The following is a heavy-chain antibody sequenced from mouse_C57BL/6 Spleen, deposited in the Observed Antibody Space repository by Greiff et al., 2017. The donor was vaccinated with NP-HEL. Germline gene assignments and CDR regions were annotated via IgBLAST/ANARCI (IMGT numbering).Heavy chain of an antibody. CDR3: EREVYYDSSSLYAMDD. Sequence: EVQLVESGGDLVKPGGSLKLSCAASGFTFSSYGMSWVRQTPDKRLEWVATISSGGSYTYYPDSVKGRFTISRAHAKNPLYLQMSSLKSEDTAMYYCEREVYYDSSSLYAMDDWGQGTSVTVSS. D-gene: IGHD1-1*01. V-gene: IGHV5-6*01. CDR1: GFTFSSYG. J-gene: IGHJ4*01. CDR2: ISSGGSYT.